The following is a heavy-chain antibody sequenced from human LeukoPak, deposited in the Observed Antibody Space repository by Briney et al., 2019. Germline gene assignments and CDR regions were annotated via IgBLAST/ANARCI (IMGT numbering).Heavy chain of an antibody. CDR2: INHSGST. D-gene: IGHD2-21*02. J-gene: IGHJ5*02. CDR3: ARTASGRWFDP. V-gene: IGHV4-34*01. Sequence: SETLSLTCAVYGGSFSGYYWSWIRQPPGKGLEWIGEINHSGSTNYNPSLKSRVTISVDTSKNQFSLKLSSVTAADTAVYYCARTASGRWFDPWGQGTLVTVSS. CDR1: GGSFSGYY.